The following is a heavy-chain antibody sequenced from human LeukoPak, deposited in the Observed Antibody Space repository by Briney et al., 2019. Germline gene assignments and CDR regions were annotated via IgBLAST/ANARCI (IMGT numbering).Heavy chain of an antibody. D-gene: IGHD4/OR15-4a*01. J-gene: IGHJ4*02. V-gene: IGHV4-30-4*01. CDR1: GGSISSGDYY. CDR2: IYYSGST. Sequence: SETLSLTCTVSGGSISSGDYYWSWIRQPPGKGLEWIGYIYYSGSTYYNPSLKSRVTISVDTSKNQFSLKLSSVTAADTAVYYCARVKGAAFDYWGQGTLVTVPS. CDR3: ARVKGAAFDY.